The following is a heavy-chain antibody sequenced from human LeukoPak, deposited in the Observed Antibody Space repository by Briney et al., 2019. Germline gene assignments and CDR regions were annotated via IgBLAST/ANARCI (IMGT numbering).Heavy chain of an antibody. Sequence: PGRSLRLSCAASGFTFSSYGMHWVRQAPGKGLEWVADIWYDGTNKFYADSVKGRFTISRDNSKNTLYLQMNSLRAEDTAVYYCAIGDSLGELSSSFEYWGQGTLVTVSS. CDR3: AIGDSLGELSSSFEY. J-gene: IGHJ4*02. V-gene: IGHV3-33*01. CDR1: GFTFSSYG. CDR2: IWYDGTNK. D-gene: IGHD3-16*02.